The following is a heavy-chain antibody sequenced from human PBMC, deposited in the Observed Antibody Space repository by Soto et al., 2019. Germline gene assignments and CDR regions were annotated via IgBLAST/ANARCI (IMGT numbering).Heavy chain of an antibody. J-gene: IGHJ6*02. V-gene: IGHV4-59*01. Sequence: SETLSLTCTISGDSITSYYISWIRQAPGKGLEWIGYISSGGATHCNPSLKSRVTISVDTSKSQFSLRLTSVTAADTAVYYCAQGILYSDMDVWGQGTTVTVSS. CDR2: ISSGGAT. CDR1: GDSITSYY. CDR3: AQGILYSDMDV.